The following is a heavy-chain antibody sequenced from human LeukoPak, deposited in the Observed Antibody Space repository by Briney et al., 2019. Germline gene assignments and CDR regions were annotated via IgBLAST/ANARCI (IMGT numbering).Heavy chain of an antibody. J-gene: IGHJ4*02. CDR2: SSTSGSIT. CDR3: AREFYGSGKYYFDY. CDR1: GFTFSDYY. Sequence: PGGSLRLSCAASGFTFSDYYMSWIRQAPGKGLQWLAYSSTSGSITYYADSVKGRFTISRDNAKNSVYLQMNSLRAEDTAVYYCAREFYGSGKYYFDYWGQGTLVTVSS. D-gene: IGHD3-10*01. V-gene: IGHV3-11*04.